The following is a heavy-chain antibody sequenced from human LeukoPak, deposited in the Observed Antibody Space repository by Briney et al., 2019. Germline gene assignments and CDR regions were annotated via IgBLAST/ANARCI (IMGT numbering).Heavy chain of an antibody. Sequence: NPSETLSLTCTVSGGSISSYYWSGIRQPPGKGLEWIGTIYYSGTTYYNPSLKSRVTISVDTSTNQFSLKLNSVTAADTAVYYCASSNWGGDYWGQGTLVTVSS. J-gene: IGHJ4*02. CDR3: ASSNWGGDY. V-gene: IGHV4-39*07. CDR2: IYYSGTT. CDR1: GGSISSYY. D-gene: IGHD7-27*01.